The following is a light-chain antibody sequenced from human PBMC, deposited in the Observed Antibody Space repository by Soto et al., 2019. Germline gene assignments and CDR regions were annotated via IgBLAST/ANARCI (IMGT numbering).Light chain of an antibody. V-gene: IGKV1-39*01. CDR1: QSISSY. J-gene: IGKJ4*01. CDR2: AAS. Sequence: DIQMTQSPSSLSASVGDRVTITYRASQSISSYLNWYQQKPGKAPKLLIYAASSLQSGVPSRFSGSGSWTDFILTISSLQPEDFATYYCQHSYSTPFTFGGGTKVEIK. CDR3: QHSYSTPFT.